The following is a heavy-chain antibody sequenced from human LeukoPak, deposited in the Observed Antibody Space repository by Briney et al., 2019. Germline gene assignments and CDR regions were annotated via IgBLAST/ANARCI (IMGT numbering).Heavy chain of an antibody. J-gene: IGHJ4*02. CDR1: GGSFSRGPYY. D-gene: IGHD1-26*01. Sequence: SETLSLTCTVSGGSFSRGPYYWAWIRQPPGKGLEWIGSISYNGSTYYNPSLKSRVTISVDTSKNQFSLKLSSVTAADTAVYYCARVAGASLDWGQGTLVTVSS. CDR3: ARVAGASLD. CDR2: ISYNGST. V-gene: IGHV4-39*07.